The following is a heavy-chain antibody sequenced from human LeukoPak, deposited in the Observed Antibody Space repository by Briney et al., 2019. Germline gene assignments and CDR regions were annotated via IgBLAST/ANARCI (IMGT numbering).Heavy chain of an antibody. CDR1: GFIVSDFD. CDR2: LSTSGSYI. Sequence: PGGSLRLSCAASGFIVSDFDMNWVRQAPGKGLEWVSYLSTSGSYIHYAESVKGRFTISRDAGNNSLYLQLDSLTVEDTAVYFCARGYYDFAYDPWGQGTLVTVSS. J-gene: IGHJ5*02. D-gene: IGHD3-3*01. V-gene: IGHV3-21*01. CDR3: ARGYYDFAYDP.